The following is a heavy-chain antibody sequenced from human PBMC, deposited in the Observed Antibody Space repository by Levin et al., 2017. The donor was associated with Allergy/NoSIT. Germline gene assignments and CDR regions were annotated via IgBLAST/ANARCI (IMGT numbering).Heavy chain of an antibody. CDR3: AKGGSSGWYGYFQH. D-gene: IGHD6-19*01. CDR1: GFTFSSYA. V-gene: IGHV3-23*01. Sequence: AGESLKISCAASGFTFSSYAMSWVRQAPGKGLEWVSAISGSGGSTYYADSVKGRFTISRDNSKNTLYLQMNSLRAEDTAVYYCAKGGSSGWYGYFQHWGQGTLVTVSS. J-gene: IGHJ1*01. CDR2: ISGSGGST.